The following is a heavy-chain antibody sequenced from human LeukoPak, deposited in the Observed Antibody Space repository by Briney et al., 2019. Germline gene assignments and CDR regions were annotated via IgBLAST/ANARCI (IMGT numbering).Heavy chain of an antibody. CDR1: GGSISSYY. D-gene: IGHD6-25*01. CDR2: IYYSGST. J-gene: IGHJ4*02. Sequence: SETLSLTCTVSGGSISSYYWSWIRQPPGKGLEWIGYIYYSGSTNYNPSLKRRVTISVDTSKNQVSLKLSSVTAAATAVYYCARGSPSRGGSFPFDYWGQGTLVTVSS. CDR3: ARGSPSRGGSFPFDY. V-gene: IGHV4-59*01.